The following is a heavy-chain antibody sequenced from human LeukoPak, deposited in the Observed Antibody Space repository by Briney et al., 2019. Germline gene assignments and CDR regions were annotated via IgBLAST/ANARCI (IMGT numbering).Heavy chain of an antibody. V-gene: IGHV4-31*03. CDR1: GGSISSGGYY. Sequence: SQTLSLTCTVSGGSISSGGYYWSWIRQHPGKGLEWIGYIYYSGSTYYNPSLKSRVTISVDTSKNQFSLKLSSVTAADTAVYYCAKDPYYYGSGTQLGGYWGQGTLVTVSS. D-gene: IGHD3-10*01. CDR3: AKDPYYYGSGTQLGGY. CDR2: IYYSGST. J-gene: IGHJ4*02.